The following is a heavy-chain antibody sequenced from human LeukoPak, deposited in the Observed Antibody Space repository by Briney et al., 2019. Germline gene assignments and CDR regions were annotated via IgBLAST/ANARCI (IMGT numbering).Heavy chain of an antibody. D-gene: IGHD1-26*01. V-gene: IGHV3-23*01. Sequence: GGSLRLSCAASGFTFSSYAMSWVRQAPGKGLEWVSAISGSGGSTYYADSVKGRFTISRDNSKNTLYLQMNSLRAEDTAVYYCAKVKAGGEWELVGYFDYWGQGTLVTVSS. CDR1: GFTFSSYA. CDR3: AKVKAGGEWELVGYFDY. J-gene: IGHJ4*02. CDR2: ISGSGGST.